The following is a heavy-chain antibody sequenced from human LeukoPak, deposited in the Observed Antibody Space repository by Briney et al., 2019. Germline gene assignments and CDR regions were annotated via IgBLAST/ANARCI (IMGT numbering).Heavy chain of an antibody. J-gene: IGHJ4*02. V-gene: IGHV1-2*02. CDR2: INPNSGGT. CDR1: GYTFTGQY. Sequence: ASVKVSCKASGYTFTGQYKHWVRQAPGQGPEWMGWINPNSGGTNYAQKFQGRVTMTRDTSISTAYMAVSSLRSDDTAVYYCARSYSYDSSGYYVAKWGQGTLVTVSS. CDR3: ARSYSYDSSGYYVAK. D-gene: IGHD3-22*01.